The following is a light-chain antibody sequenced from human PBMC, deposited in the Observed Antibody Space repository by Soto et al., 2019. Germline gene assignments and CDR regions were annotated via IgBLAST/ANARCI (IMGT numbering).Light chain of an antibody. V-gene: IGKV1-5*03. CDR1: QTINSW. J-gene: IGKJ2*01. CDR3: QQYGSLPYT. Sequence: DLQMTQSPSTLSASVGDRVTLTCRASQTINSWLAWYQQKPGKAPRLLIYKASSLESGVPSRFSGSGSGTEFTLTISSLQPDDFATYYCQQYGSLPYTFGQGTKLDIK. CDR2: KAS.